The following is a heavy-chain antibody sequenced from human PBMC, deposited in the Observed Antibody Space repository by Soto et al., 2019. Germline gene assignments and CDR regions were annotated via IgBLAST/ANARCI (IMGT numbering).Heavy chain of an antibody. CDR3: ARDRGSGSYSHYYYYMDV. CDR1: GFTFSSYG. J-gene: IGHJ6*03. Sequence: GGSLRLSCAASGFTFSSYGMHWVRQAPGKGLEWVAVIWYDGSNKYYADSVKGRFTISRDNSKNTLYLQMNSLRAEDTAVYYCARDRGSGSYSHYYYYMDVWGKGTTVTVSS. D-gene: IGHD3-10*01. CDR2: IWYDGSNK. V-gene: IGHV3-33*01.